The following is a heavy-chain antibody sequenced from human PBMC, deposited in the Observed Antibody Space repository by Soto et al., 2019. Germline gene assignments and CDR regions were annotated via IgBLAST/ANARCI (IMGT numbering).Heavy chain of an antibody. J-gene: IGHJ4*02. V-gene: IGHV1-8*01. Sequence: QVQLVQSGAEVKKPGASVKVSCKASGYTFTNYDINWVRQATGQGLEWMGWMNPKSGNTGYAQQFQGRVIMTRSTPISTACMELSSLRSEDTAVYYCVRVYGEIDYWGQGTLVTVSS. CDR2: MNPKSGNT. CDR3: VRVYGEIDY. CDR1: GYTFTNYD. D-gene: IGHD4-17*01.